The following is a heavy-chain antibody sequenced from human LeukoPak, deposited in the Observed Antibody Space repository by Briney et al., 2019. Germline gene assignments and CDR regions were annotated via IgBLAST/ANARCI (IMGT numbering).Heavy chain of an antibody. CDR1: GHTLTQLS. CDR2: INPNSGGT. Sequence: GASVKVSCKVSGHTLTQLSIHWVRQAPGKGLEWMGWINPNSGGTNYAQKFQGGVTMTRDTSISTAYMELSRLRSDDTAVYYCARDQAESSGYQGDFDYWGQGTLVTVSS. J-gene: IGHJ4*02. CDR3: ARDQAESSGYQGDFDY. V-gene: IGHV1-2*02. D-gene: IGHD3-22*01.